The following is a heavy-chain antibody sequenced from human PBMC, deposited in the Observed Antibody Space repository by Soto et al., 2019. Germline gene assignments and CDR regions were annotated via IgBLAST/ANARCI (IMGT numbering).Heavy chain of an antibody. V-gene: IGHV1-3*01. Sequence: QVQLVQSGAEVKKPGASVKVSCKASGYTFTSYAMHCVRQAPGQRLERMGWINPGNGNTKYSQKFQGRVTITRDTSASTAYMELSSLRSEDTAVYYCARWRLGITEEYAFDIWGQGTMVTVSS. CDR3: ARWRLGITEEYAFDI. CDR2: INPGNGNT. CDR1: GYTFTSYA. J-gene: IGHJ3*02. D-gene: IGHD7-27*01.